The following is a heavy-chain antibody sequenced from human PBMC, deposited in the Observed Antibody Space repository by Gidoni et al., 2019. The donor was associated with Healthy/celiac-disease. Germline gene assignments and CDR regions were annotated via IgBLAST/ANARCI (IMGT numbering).Heavy chain of an antibody. D-gene: IGHD3-10*01. CDR2: ISGSGGST. V-gene: IGHV3-23*01. CDR1: GFTFSSYA. CDR3: AKGGVGGFGNSGAFDI. Sequence: EVQLLESGGGLVQPGGSLRLSCAASGFTFSSYAMSWVRQAPGKGLEWVSAISGSGGSTYYADSVKGRFTISRDNSKNTLYLQMNSLRAEDTAVYYCAKGGVGGFGNSGAFDIWGQGTMVTVSS. J-gene: IGHJ3*02.